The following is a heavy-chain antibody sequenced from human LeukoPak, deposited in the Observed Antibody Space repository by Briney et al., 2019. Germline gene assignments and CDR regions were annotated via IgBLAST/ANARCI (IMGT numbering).Heavy chain of an antibody. Sequence: SETLSLTCAVYGGSFSGYHWSWIRQPPGKGLEWIGEINHSGSTNYNPSLKSRVTISVDTPKNQFSLKLNSVTAADTAMYYCASIMGGMDVWGKGTTVTVSS. CDR3: ASIMGGMDV. D-gene: IGHD3-16*01. J-gene: IGHJ6*04. CDR1: GGSFSGYH. V-gene: IGHV4-34*01. CDR2: INHSGST.